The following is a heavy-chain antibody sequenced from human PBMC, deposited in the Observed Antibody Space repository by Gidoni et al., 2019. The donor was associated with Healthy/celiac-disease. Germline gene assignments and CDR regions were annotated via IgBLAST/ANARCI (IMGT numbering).Heavy chain of an antibody. V-gene: IGHV3-66*01. J-gene: IGHJ4*02. Sequence: EVQLVESGGGLVQPGGSLRLSCAASGFTVSSNYMSWVRQAPGKGLEWVSVIYSGGSTYYADSVKGRFTISRDNSKNTLYLQMNSLRAEDTAVYYCARDFAGPRDGYNSARRVYWGQGTLVTVSS. CDR3: ARDFAGPRDGYNSARRVY. CDR2: IYSGGST. D-gene: IGHD5-12*01. CDR1: GFTVSSNY.